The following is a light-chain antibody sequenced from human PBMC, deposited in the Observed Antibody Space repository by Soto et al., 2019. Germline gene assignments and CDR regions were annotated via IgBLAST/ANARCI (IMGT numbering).Light chain of an antibody. J-gene: IGKJ1*01. CDR3: KKYNSAPQT. Sequence: DIQLTQSPSTLSASVVDRVTITCRASQGISTYLAWYQQKPGKVPKLLIYAASTLQSGVPSRFSGSGSGTDFTLTISSMQPEDVATYYCKKYNSAPQTFGQGTKVDIK. CDR2: AAS. CDR1: QGISTY. V-gene: IGKV1-27*01.